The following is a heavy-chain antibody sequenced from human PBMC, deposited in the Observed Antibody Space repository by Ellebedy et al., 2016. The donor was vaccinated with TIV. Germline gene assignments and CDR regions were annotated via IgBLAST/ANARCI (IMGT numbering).Heavy chain of an antibody. V-gene: IGHV1-2*02. CDR2: INPDSGVT. CDR1: GYTFTAYY. J-gene: IGHJ6*02. D-gene: IGHD6-13*01. CDR3: ARVRRGSSGMDV. Sequence: ASVKVSCKASGYTFTAYYVHWVRQAPGQGSEWMGWINPDSGVTNFAQKFQGRVTMTRDTSVNTAYMELSRLESDDTAVYYCARVRRGSSGMDVWGQGTTVTVS.